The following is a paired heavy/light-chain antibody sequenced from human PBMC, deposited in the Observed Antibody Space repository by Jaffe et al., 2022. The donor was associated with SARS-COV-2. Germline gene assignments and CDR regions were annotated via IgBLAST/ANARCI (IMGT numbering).Light chain of an antibody. CDR1: QDISNY. Sequence: DIQMTQSPSSLSASVGDRVTITCQASQDISNYLNWYQQKPGKAPKLLIYDASNLETGVPSRFSGSGSGTDFTFTISSLQPEDIATYYCQQYDKWRYTFGQGTKLEIK. CDR3: QQYDKWRYT. J-gene: IGKJ2*01. V-gene: IGKV1-33*01. CDR2: DAS.
Heavy chain of an antibody. D-gene: IGHD4-17*01. V-gene: IGHV3-11*01. CDR1: GFTFSDYY. CDR2: ISSSGSTI. CDR3: ARAGHLRSDY. J-gene: IGHJ4*02. Sequence: QVQLVESGGGLVKPGGSLRLSCAASGFTFSDYYMSWIRQAPGKGLEWVSYISSSGSTIYYADSVKGRFTISRDNAKNSLYLQMNSLRAEDTAVYYCARAGHLRSDYWGQGTLVTVSS.